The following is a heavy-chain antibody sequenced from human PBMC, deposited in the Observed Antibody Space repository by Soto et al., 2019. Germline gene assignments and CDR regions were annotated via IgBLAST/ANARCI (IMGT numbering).Heavy chain of an antibody. V-gene: IGHV5-51*01. Sequence: GESLKISCKGSGYSFTSYWIGWLRQMPGKGLEWMGIIYPDDSDTTYNPAFQGQVTISVDKSINTAFLQWSSLKASDTAMYYCAILGTTLTYFDFWGQGTLVTVSS. CDR1: GYSFTSYW. J-gene: IGHJ4*02. CDR3: AILGTTLTYFDF. D-gene: IGHD4-17*01. CDR2: IYPDDSDT.